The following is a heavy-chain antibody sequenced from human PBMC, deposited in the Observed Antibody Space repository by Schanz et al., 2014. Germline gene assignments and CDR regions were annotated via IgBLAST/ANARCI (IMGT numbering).Heavy chain of an antibody. Sequence: QVQLVESGGDLVKPGGSLRLSCAASGFTFRDYYMSWIRQAPGKGLEWVSDISSGSSYANYADSVKGRFTISRDNAKKTLSLQMISLRAEDTAVYYCAKDPSHGDYDYYFDYWGQGTLVTVSS. J-gene: IGHJ4*02. CDR3: AKDPSHGDYDYYFDY. D-gene: IGHD3-22*01. V-gene: IGHV3-11*05. CDR2: ISSGSSYA. CDR1: GFTFRDYY.